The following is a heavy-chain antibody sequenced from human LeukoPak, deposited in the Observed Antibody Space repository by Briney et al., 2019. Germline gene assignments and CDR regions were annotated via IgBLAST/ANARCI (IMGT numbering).Heavy chain of an antibody. CDR2: IYSGGST. CDR3: ARDLRYYDGSYIVY. Sequence: GGSLRLSCAASGFTVSSNYMSWVRQAPGKGLEWVSVIYSGGSTYYADSVKGRFTISRHNSKNTLYLQMNSLRAEDTAVYYCARDLRYYDGSYIVYWGQGTLVTVSS. J-gene: IGHJ4*02. V-gene: IGHV3-53*04. CDR1: GFTVSSNY. D-gene: IGHD3-22*01.